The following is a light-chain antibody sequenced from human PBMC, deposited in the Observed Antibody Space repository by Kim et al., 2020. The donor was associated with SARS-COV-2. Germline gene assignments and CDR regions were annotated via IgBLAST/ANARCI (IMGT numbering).Light chain of an antibody. CDR3: QQTYSTPYT. Sequence: ASVGDRVTITCRASQSISSYLNWYQQKPVKAPKLLIYAASTLQGGVPSRFSGSGSGTDFTLTINSLQPEDFATYYCQQTYSTPYTFGQGTKVDIK. CDR2: AAS. CDR1: QSISSY. V-gene: IGKV1-39*01. J-gene: IGKJ2*01.